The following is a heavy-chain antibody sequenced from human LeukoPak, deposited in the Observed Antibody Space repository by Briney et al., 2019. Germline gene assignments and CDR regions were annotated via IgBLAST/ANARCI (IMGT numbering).Heavy chain of an antibody. CDR1: GGSISSGSYY. CDR3: ARDKNYSNSYMDV. J-gene: IGHJ6*03. CDR2: IYTSGST. V-gene: IGHV4-61*02. D-gene: IGHD4-11*01. Sequence: SQTLSLTCTVSGGSISSGSYYWSWIRQPAGKGLEWIGRIYTSGSTNYNPSLKSRVTISVDTSKNQFSLKLSSVTAADTAVYYCARDKNYSNSYMDVWGKGTTVTVSS.